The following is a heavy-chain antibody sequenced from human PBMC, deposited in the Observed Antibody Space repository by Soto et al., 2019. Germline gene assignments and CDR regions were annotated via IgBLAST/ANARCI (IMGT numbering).Heavy chain of an antibody. Sequence: SETLSLTCTVSGVSISSYYWSWIRQPPGKGLEWIGYIYYSGSTNYNPSLKSRVTISVDTSKNQFSLKLSSVTAADTAVYYWARVGRSSWMYFDYWGKRNLVTVYS. CDR1: GVSISSYY. J-gene: IGHJ4*02. CDR3: ARVGRSSWMYFDY. V-gene: IGHV4-59*01. D-gene: IGHD6-13*01. CDR2: IYYSGST.